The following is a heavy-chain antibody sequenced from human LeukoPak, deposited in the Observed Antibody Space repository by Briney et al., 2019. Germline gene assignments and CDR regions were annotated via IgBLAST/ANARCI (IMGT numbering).Heavy chain of an antibody. V-gene: IGHV3-23*01. D-gene: IGHD4-23*01. J-gene: IGHJ4*02. CDR1: GFTFSTCA. Sequence: PGGSLRLCCAASGFTFSTCAMSWVRQAPGKGLEWVSAISGSGTGTYYADSVKGLFAISRDNSKTTLYLEMNNVRAEDTAVYYCVSHPRSGGNFDCWGQGTLVTVSS. CDR3: VSHPRSGGNFDC. CDR2: ISGSGTGT.